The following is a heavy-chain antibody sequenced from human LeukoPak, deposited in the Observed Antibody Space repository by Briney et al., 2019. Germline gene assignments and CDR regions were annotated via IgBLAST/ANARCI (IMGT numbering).Heavy chain of an antibody. J-gene: IGHJ4*02. CDR2: IKQDGSEK. CDR3: ARGDY. Sequence: GGSLRLSCAASGLTFSSYWMSWVRQAPGKGLEWVANIKQDGSEKYYVDSVKGRFTISRDNAKSSLYLQMNSLRAEDTAVYYCARGDYWGQGTLVTVSS. CDR1: GLTFSSYW. V-gene: IGHV3-7*01.